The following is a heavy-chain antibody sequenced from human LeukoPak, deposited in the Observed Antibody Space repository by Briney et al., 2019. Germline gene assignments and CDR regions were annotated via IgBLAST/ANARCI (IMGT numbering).Heavy chain of an antibody. V-gene: IGHV3-23*01. CDR1: GFTFSSYA. J-gene: IGHJ4*02. CDR3: AKVPNSWLLLQIDY. Sequence: GGSLRLSCAASGFTFSSYAMSWVRQAPGKGLEWVSAISGSGGSTYYADSVKGRFTISRDNSKNTLYLQMNSLRAEDTAVYYCAKVPNSWLLLQIDYWGQGTLVTVSS. D-gene: IGHD2-15*01. CDR2: ISGSGGST.